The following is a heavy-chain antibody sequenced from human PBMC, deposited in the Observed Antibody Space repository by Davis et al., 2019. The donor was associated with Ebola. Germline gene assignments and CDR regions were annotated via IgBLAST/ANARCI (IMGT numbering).Heavy chain of an antibody. Sequence: AASVKVSCKASCYTFTSYGITWVRQAPGQGLEWMGWINPHNGNTNYAQNVQGRVTMTTDTSTSTAYMEVGILRSDDTAVYYCARAQFPTTSDHWGQGTLVTVSS. CDR1: CYTFTSYG. CDR2: INPHNGNT. V-gene: IGHV1-18*04. J-gene: IGHJ4*02. CDR3: ARAQFPTTSDH. D-gene: IGHD1-1*01.